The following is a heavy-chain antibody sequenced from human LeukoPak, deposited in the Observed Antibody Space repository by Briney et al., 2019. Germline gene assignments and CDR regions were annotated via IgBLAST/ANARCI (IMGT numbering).Heavy chain of an antibody. CDR2: IIPIFGTA. CDR3: ASYGYVWGSYRRLYYFDY. D-gene: IGHD3-16*02. Sequence: SVKVSCKASGGTFSSYAISWVQQAPGQGLEWMGGIIPIFGTANYAQKFQGRVAITADESTSTAYMELSSLRSEDTAVYYCASYGYVWGSYRRLYYFDYWGQGTLVTVSS. J-gene: IGHJ4*02. CDR1: GGTFSSYA. V-gene: IGHV1-69*01.